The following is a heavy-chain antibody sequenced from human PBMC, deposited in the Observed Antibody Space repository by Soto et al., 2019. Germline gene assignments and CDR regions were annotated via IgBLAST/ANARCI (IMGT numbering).Heavy chain of an antibody. V-gene: IGHV4-31*03. Sequence: SETLSLTCTVSGGSISSGGYYWSWIRQHPGKGLEWIGHIYYSGSIYQNPSLKSRVTISVDTSKNQFSLKLSSVTAADTAVYYCARDPIGGNHRGVAFDYWGQGTLVTVSS. D-gene: IGHD2-15*01. CDR2: IYYSGSI. J-gene: IGHJ4*02. CDR3: ARDPIGGNHRGVAFDY. CDR1: GGSISSGGYY.